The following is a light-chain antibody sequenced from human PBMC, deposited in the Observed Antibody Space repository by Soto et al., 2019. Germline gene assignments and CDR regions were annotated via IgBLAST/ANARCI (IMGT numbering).Light chain of an antibody. CDR1: QSVSSN. V-gene: IGKV3-15*01. J-gene: IGKJ1*01. CDR2: GAS. CDR3: QQYNNWPHWT. Sequence: EIVMTQSPATLSVSPGERATLSCRASQSVSSNLAWYQQKPGQAPRLLIYGASTRATGIPARFSGSGSGTEFTLTISGLQAEDFAVYYCQQYNNWPHWTLGQGTKVEIK.